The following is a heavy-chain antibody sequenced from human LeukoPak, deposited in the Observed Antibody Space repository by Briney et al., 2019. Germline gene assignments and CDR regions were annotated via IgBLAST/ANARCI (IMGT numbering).Heavy chain of an antibody. CDR1: VYTFTSYG. V-gene: IGHV1-18*01. CDR3: ARDHSGGFGVAGKVGFDP. D-gene: IGHD3-3*01. CDR2: ISAYNGNT. J-gene: IGHJ5*02. Sequence: ASVKVSCKASVYTFTSYGISWVRQAPGQGLEWMGWISAYNGNTNYAQKLQGRVTMTTDTSTSTAYMELRSLRSDDTAVYYCARDHSGGFGVAGKVGFDPWGQGTLVTVSS.